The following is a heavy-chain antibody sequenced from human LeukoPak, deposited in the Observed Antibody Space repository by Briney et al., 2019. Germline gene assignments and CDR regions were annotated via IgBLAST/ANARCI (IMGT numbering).Heavy chain of an antibody. D-gene: IGHD3-22*01. J-gene: IGHJ4*02. Sequence: ASVKVSCKASGYTFTSYYMHWVRQAPGQGLEWIGIINPSGGSTSYAQKFQGRVTMTRDTSTSTVYMELSSLRSEDTAVYYCARDQGSSGYQPPQFDYWGQGTLVTVSS. CDR3: ARDQGSSGYQPPQFDY. V-gene: IGHV1-46*01. CDR2: INPSGGST. CDR1: GYTFTSYY.